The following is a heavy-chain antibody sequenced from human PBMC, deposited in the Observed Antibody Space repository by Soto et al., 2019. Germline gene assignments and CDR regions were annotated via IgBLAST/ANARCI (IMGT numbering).Heavy chain of an antibody. CDR2: IWYDGSNK. CDR1: GFTFSSYG. D-gene: IGHD5-12*01. CDR3: ARDWSGYDPSAEGYFDH. V-gene: IGHV3-33*01. Sequence: GGSLRLSCAASGFTFSSYGMHWVRQAPGKGLEWVAVIWYDGSNKYYADSVKGRFTISRDNSKNTLYLQMNSLRAEDTAVYYCARDWSGYDPSAEGYFDHWGQGTLVTVSS. J-gene: IGHJ4*02.